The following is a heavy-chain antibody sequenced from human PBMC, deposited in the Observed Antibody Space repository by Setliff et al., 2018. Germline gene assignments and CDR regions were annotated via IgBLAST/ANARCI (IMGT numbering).Heavy chain of an antibody. CDR3: ARTGHCGGDCYGFDY. J-gene: IGHJ4*02. D-gene: IGHD2-21*02. Sequence: ASVKVSCKASGYTFTGYYMYWVRQAPGQGLEWMGWINPNSGGTNYAQKFQGRVTMTRDTSISTAYMELSRLRSDDTAVYYCARTGHCGGDCYGFDYWGQGTLVTVSS. V-gene: IGHV1-2*02. CDR1: GYTFTGYY. CDR2: INPNSGGT.